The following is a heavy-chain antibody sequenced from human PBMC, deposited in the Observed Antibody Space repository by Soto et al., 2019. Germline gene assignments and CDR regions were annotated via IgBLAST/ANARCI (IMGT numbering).Heavy chain of an antibody. D-gene: IGHD6-13*01. CDR3: AGSSSLPFDY. CDR2: ISYDGSNK. Sequence: GGSLRLSCAASGFTFSSYAMHWVRQAPGKGLEWVAVISYDGSNKYYADSVKGRFTISRDNSKNTLYLQMNSLRAEDTAVYYCAGSSSLPFDYWGQGTLVTVSS. V-gene: IGHV3-30-3*01. CDR1: GFTFSSYA. J-gene: IGHJ4*02.